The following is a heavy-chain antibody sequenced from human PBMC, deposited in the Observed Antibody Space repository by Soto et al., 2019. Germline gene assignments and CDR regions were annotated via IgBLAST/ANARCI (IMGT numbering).Heavy chain of an antibody. Sequence: ASVKVSCKASGYTFTGYYMHWVRQAPGQGLEWMGWINPNSGGTNYAQKFQGWVTMTRDTSISTAYMELSRLRSDDTAVYYCARERIAAAGTNYGMDVWGQGTTVTVSS. J-gene: IGHJ6*02. D-gene: IGHD6-13*01. CDR3: ARERIAAAGTNYGMDV. CDR1: GYTFTGYY. V-gene: IGHV1-2*04. CDR2: INPNSGGT.